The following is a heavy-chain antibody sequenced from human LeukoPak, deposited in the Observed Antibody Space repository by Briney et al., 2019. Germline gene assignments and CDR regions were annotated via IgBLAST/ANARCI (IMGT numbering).Heavy chain of an antibody. CDR3: ARGGYSESFYNPRSYGMDV. Sequence: GASVKVSCKASGHTFTNYYLHWVRQAPGQGLAWMGIINPSGGTTRYVEKFQGRVTMTRDTSASTVYMELRSLRSEDTAVYYCARGGYSESFYNPRSYGMDVWGQGTTVIVSS. D-gene: IGHD3-10*01. CDR1: GHTFTNYY. CDR2: INPSGGTT. V-gene: IGHV1-46*01. J-gene: IGHJ6*02.